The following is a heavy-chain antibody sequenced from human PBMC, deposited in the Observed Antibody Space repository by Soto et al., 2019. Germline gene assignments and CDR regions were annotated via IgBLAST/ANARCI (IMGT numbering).Heavy chain of an antibody. D-gene: IGHD3-10*02. CDR2: IYYSGST. CDR3: ARHVPVQPRHGFDP. V-gene: IGHV4-39*01. Sequence: QLQLQESGPGLVKPSETLSLTCTVSGGSISSSSYYWGWIRQPPGKGLEWIGSIYYSGSTYYNPSLKSRVTISVDTSKNQFSLKLRSVTAADTAVYYCARHVPVQPRHGFDPWGQGTLVTVSS. CDR1: GGSISSSSYY. J-gene: IGHJ5*02.